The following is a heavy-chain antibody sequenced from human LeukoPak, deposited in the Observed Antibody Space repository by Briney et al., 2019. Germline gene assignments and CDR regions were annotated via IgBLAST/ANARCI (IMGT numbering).Heavy chain of an antibody. D-gene: IGHD7-27*01. V-gene: IGHV3-33*01. Sequence: GGSLRLSCAASGFTSSTYAMHWVRQAPGEGLEWVTVIWHDGTNKYSADSVRGRFTISRDNSKNTVYLQMNSLRADDTAVYYCAREANWGYYFDYWGQGTLVTVSS. CDR1: GFTSSTYA. J-gene: IGHJ4*02. CDR2: IWHDGTNK. CDR3: AREANWGYYFDY.